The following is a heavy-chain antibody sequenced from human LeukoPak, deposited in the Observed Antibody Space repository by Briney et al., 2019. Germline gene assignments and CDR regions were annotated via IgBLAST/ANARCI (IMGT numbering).Heavy chain of an antibody. CDR1: GFTFSSYS. V-gene: IGHV3-21*01. D-gene: IGHD1-26*01. J-gene: IGHJ4*02. Sequence: GGSLRLSCAASGFTFSSYSMNWVRQAPGKGLEWVSSISSSSSYIYYADPVKGRFTISRDNAKNSLYLQMNILRVEDTAVYYCARDIPRGSTHLDYWGQGTLVTVSA. CDR3: ARDIPRGSTHLDY. CDR2: ISSSSSYI.